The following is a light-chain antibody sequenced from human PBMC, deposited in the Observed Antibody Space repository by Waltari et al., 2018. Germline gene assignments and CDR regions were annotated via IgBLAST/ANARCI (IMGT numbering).Light chain of an antibody. J-gene: IGLJ2*01. CDR1: SSDGGCDNL. V-gene: IGLV2-23*02. CDR3: CSYAGSTTHVI. Sequence: QSALTQPASVSGSPRQSITISCTGTSSDGGCDNLVSWYQQHPGKAPKLMIYEVTKRPSGVSNRFSGSKSGNTASLTISGLQAEDEADYCCCSYAGSTTHVIFGGGTKLTVL. CDR2: EVT.